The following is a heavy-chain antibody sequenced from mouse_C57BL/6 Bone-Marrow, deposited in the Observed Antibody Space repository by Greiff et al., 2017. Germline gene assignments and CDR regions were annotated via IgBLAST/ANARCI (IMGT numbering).Heavy chain of an antibody. CDR1: GYTFTSYW. CDR2: IDPSDSYT. D-gene: IGHD1-1*01. CDR3: ASPFYYGSSPYWYFYV. J-gene: IGHJ1*03. V-gene: IGHV1-69*01. Sequence: VQLQQPGAELVMPGASVKLSCKASGYTFTSYWMHWVKQRPGQGLEWIGEIDPSDSYTNYNQKFKGKSTLTVDKSSSTAYMQLSSLTSEDSAVYYCASPFYYGSSPYWYFYVWGTGTTVTVSS.